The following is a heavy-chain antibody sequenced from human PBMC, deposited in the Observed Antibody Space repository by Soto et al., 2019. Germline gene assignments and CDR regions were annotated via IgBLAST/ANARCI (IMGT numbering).Heavy chain of an antibody. CDR3: ARGGEGYNFGAVY. CDR2: IIPKLGSA. CDR1: GGGKLGDYR. J-gene: IGHJ4*02. Sequence: GASVKGSCKASGGGKLGDYRTTWVRRAPGQGLEWMGGIIPKLGSANYAQKFQGRVTITADESTNSVYMELRSLRSDDTAVYYCARGGEGYNFGAVYWGQGTPVTVSS. D-gene: IGHD5-12*01. V-gene: IGHV1-69*13.